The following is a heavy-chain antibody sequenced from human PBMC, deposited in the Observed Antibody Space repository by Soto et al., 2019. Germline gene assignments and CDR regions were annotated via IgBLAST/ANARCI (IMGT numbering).Heavy chain of an antibody. V-gene: IGHV1-2*04. CDR3: AREGGLGRYSGYGRSPEFDY. J-gene: IGHJ4*02. CDR2: INPNSGGT. D-gene: IGHD5-12*01. CDR1: GYTFTGYY. Sequence: ASVKVSCKASGYTFTGYYMHWVRQAPGQGLEWMGWINPNSGGTNYAQKFQGWVTMTRDTSISPAYMELGRLRSDDTAVYYCAREGGLGRYSGYGRSPEFDYWGQGTLVTVSS.